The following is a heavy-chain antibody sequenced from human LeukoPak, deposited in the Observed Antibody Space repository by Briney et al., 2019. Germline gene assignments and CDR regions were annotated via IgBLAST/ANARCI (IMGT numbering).Heavy chain of an antibody. Sequence: PGGSLRLSCAASGFTFSSYWMHWVRQAPGKGLGWVSRINSDGSSTSYAASVMGRFTISRDNAKNTLYLQMNSLRAEDTAVYYCARGRITMVRVVIITSFFDYWGQGTLVTVSS. CDR1: GFTFSSYW. CDR2: INSDGSST. D-gene: IGHD3-10*01. V-gene: IGHV3-74*01. J-gene: IGHJ4*02. CDR3: ARGRITMVRVVIITSFFDY.